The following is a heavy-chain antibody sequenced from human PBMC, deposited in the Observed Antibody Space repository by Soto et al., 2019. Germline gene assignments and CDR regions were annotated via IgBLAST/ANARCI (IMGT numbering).Heavy chain of an antibody. CDR2: INPADSDT. CDR3: AGGGVRGVITRTRDYYGMDV. D-gene: IGHD3-10*01. J-gene: IGHJ6*02. V-gene: IGHV5-51*01. Sequence: GESLKISCEGSGYTFTDSWIGWVRQMPGGSLAWMAIINPADSDTRYSPSFQGQVTISADKSISTAYLQWSSLKASDTAMYYCAGGGVRGVITRTRDYYGMDVWGQGTTVTVSS. CDR1: GYTFTDSW.